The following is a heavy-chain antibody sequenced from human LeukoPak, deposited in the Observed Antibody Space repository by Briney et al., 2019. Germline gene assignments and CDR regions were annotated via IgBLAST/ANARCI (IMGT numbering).Heavy chain of an antibody. CDR1: GYTFTSYS. Sequence: GASVKVSCEASGYTFTSYSLNWVRQAPGQGLEWMGTINPSGGTTKYAQKFQGRITMTRDTSTSTVYMELSSLRSEDTAVYYCARELISGDWTWDIWGQGTMVTVSS. V-gene: IGHV1-46*01. J-gene: IGHJ3*02. D-gene: IGHD2-21*02. CDR2: INPSGGTT. CDR3: ARELISGDWTWDI.